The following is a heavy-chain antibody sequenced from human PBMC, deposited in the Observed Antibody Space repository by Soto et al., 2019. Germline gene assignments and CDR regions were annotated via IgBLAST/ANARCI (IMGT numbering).Heavy chain of an antibody. V-gene: IGHV4-59*01. CDR1: GGSISSSY. D-gene: IGHD2-21*02. CDR2: MYKTGST. CDR3: ARDLWGYCGTDCYPLDV. Sequence: QVRLQESGPGLVKPSETLSLTCTVSGGSISSSYWSWIRQPPGKGLEWIGYMYKTGSTVYNPSLKSRVTISGDTAKNQVYLKVNSVTAADTAVYYCARDLWGYCGTDCYPLDVWGQGTTVTVSS. J-gene: IGHJ6*02.